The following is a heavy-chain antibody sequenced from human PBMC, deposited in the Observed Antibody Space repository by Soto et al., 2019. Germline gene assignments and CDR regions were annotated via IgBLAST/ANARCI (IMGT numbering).Heavy chain of an antibody. D-gene: IGHD3-10*01. CDR1: GFTFSSYS. V-gene: IGHV3-48*02. J-gene: IGHJ4*02. Sequence: GGSLRLSCAASGFTFSSYSMNWVRQAPGKGLEWVSYISSSSSTIYYADSVKGRFTISRDNAKNSLYLQMNSLRDEDTAVYYCARDYRELLMVRGVIFPFGYWGQGTLVTVSS. CDR2: ISSSSSTI. CDR3: ARDYRELLMVRGVIFPFGY.